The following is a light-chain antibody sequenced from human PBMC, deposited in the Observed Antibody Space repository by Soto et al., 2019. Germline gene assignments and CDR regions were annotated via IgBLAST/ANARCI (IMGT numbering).Light chain of an antibody. V-gene: IGKV3-20*01. CDR3: QQYGNSPIT. J-gene: IGKJ5*01. Sequence: ESVLTKTKNNLSLSPGERATLSCRASQSVSSNYLAWYQQKPGQAPRLLIYGTSSRATGIPDRFSGSGSGTDFTLTISRLEPEDFAVYYCQQYGNSPITFSHRRLLEVK. CDR2: GTS. CDR1: QSVSSNY.